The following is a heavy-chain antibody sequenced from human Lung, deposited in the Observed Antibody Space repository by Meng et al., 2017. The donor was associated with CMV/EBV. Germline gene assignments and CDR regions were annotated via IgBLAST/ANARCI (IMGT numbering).Heavy chain of an antibody. Sequence: SCAASGFSFAAYNIHWVRQAPGKGLEWVTIIKNDGGNDEKCYADSVMGRFTISGDISKNTVYLQMNSLKPEDTAVYYCAKDFKGHFTMDVWGQGTTVTVSS. J-gene: IGHJ6*02. CDR1: GFSFAAYN. CDR2: IKNDGGNDEK. CDR3: AKDFKGHFTMDV. V-gene: IGHV3-30*02.